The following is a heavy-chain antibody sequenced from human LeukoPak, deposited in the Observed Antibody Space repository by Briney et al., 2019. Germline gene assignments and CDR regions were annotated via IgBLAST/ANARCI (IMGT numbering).Heavy chain of an antibody. V-gene: IGHV4-38-2*02. D-gene: IGHD4-11*01. CDR1: GYSISSGYY. Sequence: SETLSLTCTVSGYSISSGYYWGWIRQPPGKGLEWIGSIYYSGSTYYNPSLKSRVTISVDTSKNQFSLKLSSVTAADTAVYYCARDSTVTRTPLDYWGQGTLVTVSS. CDR2: IYYSGST. J-gene: IGHJ4*02. CDR3: ARDSTVTRTPLDY.